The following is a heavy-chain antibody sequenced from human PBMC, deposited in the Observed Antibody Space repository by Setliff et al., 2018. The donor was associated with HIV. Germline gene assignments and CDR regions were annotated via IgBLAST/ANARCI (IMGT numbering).Heavy chain of an antibody. Sequence: PGGSLRLSCAASGFTFSSYAMSWVRQAPGKGLEWVSAISGSGGSTYYADSVKGRFTISRDTSKNTLFLQMNSLRPEDTAVYYCARVRLYNTALDYWGQGTLVTVSS. D-gene: IGHD3-3*01. CDR3: ARVRLYNTALDY. V-gene: IGHV3-23*01. J-gene: IGHJ4*02. CDR1: GFTFSSYA. CDR2: ISGSGGST.